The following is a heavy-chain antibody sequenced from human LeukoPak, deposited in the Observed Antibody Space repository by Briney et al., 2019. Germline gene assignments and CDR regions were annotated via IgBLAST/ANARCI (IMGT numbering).Heavy chain of an antibody. CDR3: ARDSGSPFGELDY. J-gene: IGHJ4*02. V-gene: IGHV4-39*07. CDR2: IYYSGST. Sequence: SETLSLTCTVSGGSISSSSYYWGWIRQPPGKGLEWIGSIYYSGSTYYNPSLKSRVTISVDTSKNQFSLKLSSVTAADTAVYYCARDSGSPFGELDYWGQGTLVTVSS. CDR1: GGSISSSSYY. D-gene: IGHD3-10*01.